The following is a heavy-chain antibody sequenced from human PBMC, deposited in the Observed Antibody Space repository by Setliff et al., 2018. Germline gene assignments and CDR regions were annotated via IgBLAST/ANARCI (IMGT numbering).Heavy chain of an antibody. J-gene: IGHJ6*03. V-gene: IGHV3-48*01. CDR3: AREEYYYYMDV. CDR2: ISSGSNSI. CDR1: GFTFSIYS. Sequence: GGSLRLSCAASGFTFSIYSMNWVRQAPGKGLEWIAYISSGSNSIFHADSVKGRFTISRDNSKNTLYLQMNSLRAEDTAVYYCAREEYYYYMDVWGKGTTVTVSS.